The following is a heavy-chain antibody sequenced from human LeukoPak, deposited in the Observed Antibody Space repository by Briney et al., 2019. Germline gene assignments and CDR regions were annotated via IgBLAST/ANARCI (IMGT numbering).Heavy chain of an antibody. CDR1: GFTFSTYG. CDR3: AKAVTLVRTDAFDI. Sequence: GRSLRLSCAASGFTFSTYGMHWVRQAPGKGLEWVAVIWYDGSNKYYADSVKGRFTISRDNSKNTLYLQMNSLRAEDTAAYYCAKAVTLVRTDAFDIWGQGTMVTVSS. D-gene: IGHD3-10*01. J-gene: IGHJ3*02. CDR2: IWYDGSNK. V-gene: IGHV3-33*06.